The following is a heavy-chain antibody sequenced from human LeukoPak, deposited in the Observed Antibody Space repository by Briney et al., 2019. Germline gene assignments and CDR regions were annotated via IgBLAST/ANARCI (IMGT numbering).Heavy chain of an antibody. D-gene: IGHD1-26*01. CDR1: GGSISRGSYY. CDR3: ARGDSGSYQYYFDY. V-gene: IGHV4-61*02. Sequence: PSQTLSLTCTVSGGSISRGSYYWSWIRQPAGKGLEWIGRIYTSGSTNYNPSLKSRVTISVDTSKNQFSLKLSSVTAADTAVYYCARGDSGSYQYYFDYWGQGTLVTVSS. CDR2: IYTSGST. J-gene: IGHJ4*02.